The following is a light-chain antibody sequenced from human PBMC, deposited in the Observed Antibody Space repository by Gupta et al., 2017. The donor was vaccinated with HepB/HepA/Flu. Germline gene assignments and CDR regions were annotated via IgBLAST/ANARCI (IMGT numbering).Light chain of an antibody. V-gene: IGKV1-39*01. Sequence: DIQMTQSPPSLSASVGDRVTITCRASQTINTNLNWYVKRPGKAPQILIYAASDLESGVPSRFSGSGSGTDFTLTISRLRPEDFATYYCQQTVSVSKTFGQGTQMEIK. J-gene: IGKJ1*01. CDR1: QTINTN. CDR2: AAS. CDR3: QQTVSVSKT.